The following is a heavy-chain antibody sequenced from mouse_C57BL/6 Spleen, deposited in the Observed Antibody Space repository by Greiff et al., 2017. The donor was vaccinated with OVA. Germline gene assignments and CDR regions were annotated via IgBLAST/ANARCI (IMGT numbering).Heavy chain of an antibody. Sequence: VQLQQSGAELVRPGASVTLSCTASGFNIKDDYMHWVKQRPEQGLEWIGWIDPENGDTEYASKFQGKATITADTSSITAYLQLSSLTSEDTAVYYCTKVHYYGSLDYWGQGTTLTVSS. D-gene: IGHD1-1*01. CDR2: IDPENGDT. CDR1: GFNIKDDY. V-gene: IGHV14-4*01. J-gene: IGHJ2*01. CDR3: TKVHYYGSLDY.